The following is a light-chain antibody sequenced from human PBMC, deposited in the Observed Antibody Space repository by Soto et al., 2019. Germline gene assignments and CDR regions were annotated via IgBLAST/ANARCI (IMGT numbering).Light chain of an antibody. CDR2: DVS. CDR1: SSDVGGYNY. CDR3: SSYTSSSTLV. V-gene: IGLV2-14*01. J-gene: IGLJ2*01. Sequence: QSVLTQPASVPGSPGQSITISCTGTSSDVGGYNYVSWYQQHPGKAPKPMIYDVSNRPSGVSNRFSGSKSGNTASLTISGLQAEDEADYYCSSYTSSSTLVFGGGTQLTVL.